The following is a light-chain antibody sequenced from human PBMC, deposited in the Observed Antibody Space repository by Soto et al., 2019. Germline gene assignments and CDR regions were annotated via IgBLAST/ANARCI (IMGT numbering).Light chain of an antibody. CDR2: EAS. V-gene: IGLV2-18*01. CDR1: STDFVSYNR. Sequence: QSVLTQPPSVSGSPGQSVTISCTGTSTDFVSYNRVSWYQQPPGTAPKLIIYEASNRPSGVPDRFSGSKSGNTASLTISGLQAAYDSYYYCSLYTNDNTYVFGSG. J-gene: IGLJ1*01. CDR3: SLYTNDNTYV.